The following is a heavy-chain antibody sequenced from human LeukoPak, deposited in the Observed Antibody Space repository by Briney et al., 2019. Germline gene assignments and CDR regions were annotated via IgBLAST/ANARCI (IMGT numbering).Heavy chain of an antibody. J-gene: IGHJ5*02. CDR1: GYTFTSYD. CDR2: MNPNSGNT. Sequence: ASVKVSCKASGYTFTSYDINWVRQATGQGLEWMGWMNPNSGNTGYAQKFQGRVTMTRNTSISTAYMELSSLRSEDTAVYYCARGPYSSGRYTGESWFDPWGQGTLVTVSS. V-gene: IGHV1-8*01. CDR3: ARGPYSSGRYTGESWFDP. D-gene: IGHD6-19*01.